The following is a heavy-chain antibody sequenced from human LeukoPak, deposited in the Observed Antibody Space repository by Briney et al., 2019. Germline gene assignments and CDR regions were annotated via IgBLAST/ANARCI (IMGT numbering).Heavy chain of an antibody. J-gene: IGHJ4*02. V-gene: IGHV3-64*02. CDR3: TRDGGSFCDFDY. D-gene: IGHD1-26*01. CDR2: INTGGRIT. Sequence: GGSLRLSCVASGFSFRNYAIHWVRQAPGKGLEYVSVINTGGRITYYADSVKGRFTISRDNSKNTVYLQMGSLRGEDMAVYYCTRDGGSFCDFDYWGQGALVTVSS. CDR1: GFSFRNYA.